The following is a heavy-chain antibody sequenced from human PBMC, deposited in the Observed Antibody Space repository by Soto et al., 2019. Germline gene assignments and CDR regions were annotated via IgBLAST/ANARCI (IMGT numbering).Heavy chain of an antibody. V-gene: IGHV1-2*02. Sequence: ASVKVSCKASGYTFTGYYMHWVRQAPGQGLEWMGWINPNSGGTNYAQKFQGRVTMTRDTSISTAYMELSRLRSDDTAVYYCATPYYDSFNQHYYYYYGMDVWGQGTTVTVSS. J-gene: IGHJ6*02. CDR1: GYTFTGYY. CDR2: INPNSGGT. CDR3: ATPYYDSFNQHYYYYYGMDV. D-gene: IGHD3-9*01.